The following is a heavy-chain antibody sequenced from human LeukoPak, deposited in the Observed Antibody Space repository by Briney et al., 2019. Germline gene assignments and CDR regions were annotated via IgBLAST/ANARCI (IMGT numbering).Heavy chain of an antibody. CDR2: INHSGST. CDR3: AGTQIWYYYDSSGYYPSY. V-gene: IGHV4-34*01. J-gene: IGHJ4*02. CDR1: GGSFSGYY. D-gene: IGHD3-22*01. Sequence: PSETLSLTCAVYGGSFSGYYWSWIRQPPGKGLGWIGEINHSGSTNYNPSLKSRVTISVDTSKNQFSLKLSSVTAADTAVYYCAGTQIWYYYDSSGYYPSYWGQGTLVTVSS.